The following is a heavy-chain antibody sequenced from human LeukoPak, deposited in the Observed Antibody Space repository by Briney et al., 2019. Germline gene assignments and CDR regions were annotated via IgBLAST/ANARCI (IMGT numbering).Heavy chain of an antibody. CDR3: AKVTEVYYYYGMDV. Sequence: GGSLRLSCAASGFTLSSYAMSWVRQAPGKGLEWVSAISGSGGSTYYADSVKGRFTISRDNSKNTLYLQMNSLRAEDTAVYYCAKVTEVYYYYGMDVWGQGTTVTVSS. V-gene: IGHV3-23*01. CDR1: GFTLSSYA. CDR2: ISGSGGST. J-gene: IGHJ6*02.